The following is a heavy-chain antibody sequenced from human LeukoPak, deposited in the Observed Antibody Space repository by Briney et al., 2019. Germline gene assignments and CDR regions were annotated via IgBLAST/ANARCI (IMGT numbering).Heavy chain of an antibody. V-gene: IGHV3-74*01. CDR3: ARGRPNWYFDL. J-gene: IGHJ2*01. Sequence: GGSLRLSCAASGFTFSSYWMNWVRQAPGKGLVWVSRIASDGSSTTYADSVKGRFTISRDNSKNTLYLQMNSLRAEDTAVYYCARGRPNWYFDLWGRGTLVTVSS. CDR1: GFTFSSYW. CDR2: IASDGSST.